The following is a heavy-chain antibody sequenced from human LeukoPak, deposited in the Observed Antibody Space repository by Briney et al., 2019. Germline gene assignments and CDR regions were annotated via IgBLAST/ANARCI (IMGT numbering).Heavy chain of an antibody. Sequence: GGSLRLSCAASEFTFSSYSMNWVRQAPGKVLGLVSSISSGGSYIYYAYSVKGRFTISRDNAKNSLYLQMTSLRAEDTAVYYCARGRQGSYLLISDDYWGQGTLVTVSS. J-gene: IGHJ4*02. CDR3: ARGRQGSYLLISDDY. CDR2: ISSGGSYI. CDR1: EFTFSSYS. D-gene: IGHD1-26*01. V-gene: IGHV3-21*01.